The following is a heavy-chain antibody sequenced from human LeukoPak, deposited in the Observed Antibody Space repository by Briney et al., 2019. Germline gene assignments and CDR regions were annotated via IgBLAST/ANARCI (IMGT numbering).Heavy chain of an antibody. CDR3: ARVLLHYGGNSAPDY. CDR1: GYTFTSYG. Sequence: ASVKVSCKASGYTFTSYGISWVRQPPGQGLEWMGWISAYNGNTNYAQKLQGRVTMTTDTSTSTAYMELRSLRSDDTAVYYCARVLLHYGGNSAPDYWGQGTLVTVSS. D-gene: IGHD4-23*01. J-gene: IGHJ4*02. V-gene: IGHV1-18*01. CDR2: ISAYNGNT.